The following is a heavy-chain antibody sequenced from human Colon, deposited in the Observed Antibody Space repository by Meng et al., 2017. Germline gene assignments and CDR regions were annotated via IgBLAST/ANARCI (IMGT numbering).Heavy chain of an antibody. V-gene: IGHV4-4*02. J-gene: IGHJ4*02. Sequence: QVQLQESGPGLVKPAGTLSLTCAVSGGSINNDNWWSWVRQPQGKGLELSGEIFHAGNTNYTPYLKSRVTMSLDKSKNQFSLTLTSVTAADTAVYYCARDFHSTMTVFDSWGQGTLVTVSS. D-gene: IGHD3-22*01. CDR1: GGSINNDNW. CDR3: ARDFHSTMTVFDS. CDR2: IFHAGNT.